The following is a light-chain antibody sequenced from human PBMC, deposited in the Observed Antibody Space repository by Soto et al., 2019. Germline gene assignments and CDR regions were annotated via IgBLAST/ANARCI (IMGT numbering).Light chain of an antibody. J-gene: IGKJ1*01. CDR2: KAS. V-gene: IGKV1-5*03. CDR1: QTISSW. CDR3: QQSYINPQT. Sequence: DIQMTQSPFTLFGSVGGRVSLTCPASQTISSWLAWYQQKPGKAPKLLIYKASTLKSGVPSRFSGSGSGTEFTLTIISLQPEDFATYYCQQSYINPQTFGQGTKVDI.